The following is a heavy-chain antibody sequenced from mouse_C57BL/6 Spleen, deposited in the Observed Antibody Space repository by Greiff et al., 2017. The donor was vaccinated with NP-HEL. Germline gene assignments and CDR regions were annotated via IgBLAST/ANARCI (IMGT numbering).Heavy chain of an antibody. V-gene: IGHV1-53*01. CDR3: ASRYFDV. CDR1: GYTFTSYW. J-gene: IGHJ1*03. Sequence: QVQLQQPGTELVKPGASVKLSCKASGYTFTSYWMHWVKQRPGQGLKWIGNIDPSNGGTNSNEKFKSKATLTVDKSSSTAYMLLSSLTSEDSAVYYCASRYFDVWGTGTTVTVSS. CDR2: IDPSNGGT.